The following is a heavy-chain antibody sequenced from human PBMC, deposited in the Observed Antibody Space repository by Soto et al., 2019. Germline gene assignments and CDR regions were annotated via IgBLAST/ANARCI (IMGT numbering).Heavy chain of an antibody. Sequence: TLSLTCTVXGGSISGYYWSWIRQTPGKGLQYIGYIYYSGSANYNPSLKSRVTISDDTSTNQIFLTLTSVTAADTAVYYCARARCGYNYQYWFDYWGQGTLVTVSS. CDR2: IYYSGSA. CDR3: ARARCGYNYQYWFDY. J-gene: IGHJ4*02. D-gene: IGHD5-18*01. CDR1: GGSISGYY. V-gene: IGHV4-59*08.